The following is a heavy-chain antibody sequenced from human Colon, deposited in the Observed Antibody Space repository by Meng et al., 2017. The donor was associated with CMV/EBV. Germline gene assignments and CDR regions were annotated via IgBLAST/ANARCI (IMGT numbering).Heavy chain of an antibody. D-gene: IGHD3-16*01. CDR2: KSFDGSIE. CDR3: VRDRLGGIDY. CDR1: GFIFSAYA. V-gene: IGHV3-30-3*01. Sequence: GESLKISCEGSGFIFSAYAMHWVRQAPGKGLEWLAVKSFDGSIEYHADSVKGRFFISRDNSKSTVYLQMDSLRSDDTAVYYCVRDRLGGIDYWGQGTLVTVSS. J-gene: IGHJ4*02.